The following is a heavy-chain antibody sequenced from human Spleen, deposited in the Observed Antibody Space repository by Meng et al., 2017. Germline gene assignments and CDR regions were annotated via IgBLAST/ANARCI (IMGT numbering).Heavy chain of an antibody. CDR2: INAGNGNT. Sequence: QVKLVHFGAEVKKPGAPVKVSCKASGYTFTSYAMHWVRQAPGQRLEWMGWINAGNGNTKYSQKFQGRVTITRDTSASTAYMELSSLRSEDTAVYYCARDYCSGGSCYRAYFFWGQGTLVTVSS. D-gene: IGHD2-15*01. CDR3: ARDYCSGGSCYRAYFF. CDR1: GYTFTSYA. J-gene: IGHJ4*02. V-gene: IGHV1-3*01.